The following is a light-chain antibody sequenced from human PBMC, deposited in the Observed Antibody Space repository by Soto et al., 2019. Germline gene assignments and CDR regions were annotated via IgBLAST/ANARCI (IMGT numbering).Light chain of an antibody. CDR3: QQRSNWPPGYT. CDR1: QSVSSY. CDR2: DAY. J-gene: IGKJ2*01. Sequence: EIVLTQSPATLSLSPGERATISCRDSQSVSSYLAWYQQKPGQAPRLLIYDAYKRATGIPARFSGSGSGTDFTLTISSLEPEDFAVYYCQQRSNWPPGYTFGQGTKVDIK. V-gene: IGKV3-11*01.